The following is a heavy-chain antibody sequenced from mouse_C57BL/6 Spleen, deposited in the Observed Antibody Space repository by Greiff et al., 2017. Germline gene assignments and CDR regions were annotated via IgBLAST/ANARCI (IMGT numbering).Heavy chain of an antibody. CDR3: APHRGDFDD. D-gene: IGHD3-1*01. J-gene: IGHJ2*01. Sequence: QVQLQQPGAELVKPGASVKLSCKASGYTFTSYWMQWVKQRPGQGLEWIGEIDPSDSYTNYNQKFKGKAKLTVDTSSSTAYMQLGSLTSEDSAVYYCAPHRGDFDDWGQGTTLTVSS. CDR1: GYTFTSYW. CDR2: IDPSDSYT. V-gene: IGHV1-50*01.